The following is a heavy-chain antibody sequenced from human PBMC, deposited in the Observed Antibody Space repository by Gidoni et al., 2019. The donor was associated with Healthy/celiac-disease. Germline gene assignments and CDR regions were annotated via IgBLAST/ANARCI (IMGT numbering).Heavy chain of an antibody. Sequence: QVQLVESGGGLVKPGGSLRLSCAVSGFPFSDYYMNWIRQAPGKGLEWISYISSSGSTIYYADSVKGRFTISRDNAKNSLYLQMNSLRAEDTAVYYCAGQYYDFWSGLGNWFDPWGQGTLVTVSS. CDR3: AGQYYDFWSGLGNWFDP. CDR2: ISSSGSTI. J-gene: IGHJ5*02. D-gene: IGHD3-3*01. CDR1: GFPFSDYY. V-gene: IGHV3-11*01.